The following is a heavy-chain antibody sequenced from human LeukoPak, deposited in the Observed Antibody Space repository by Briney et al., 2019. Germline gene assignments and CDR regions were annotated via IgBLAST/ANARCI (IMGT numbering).Heavy chain of an antibody. V-gene: IGHV3-30*04. CDR1: GFTFSTFP. Sequence: GTSLRLSCEASGFTFSTFPMHWVRQTPDKRLEWVAVISHDGRDTYYADSVKGRFTISRDNSKNTLYLQMNSPSPEDTAVVYCARVGRVSIYPSYMDVWGKGTTVIVSS. CDR2: ISHDGRDT. CDR3: ARVGRVSIYPSYMDV. D-gene: IGHD6-6*01. J-gene: IGHJ6*03.